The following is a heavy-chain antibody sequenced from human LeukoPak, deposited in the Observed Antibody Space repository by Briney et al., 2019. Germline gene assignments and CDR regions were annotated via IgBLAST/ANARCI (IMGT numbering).Heavy chain of an antibody. V-gene: IGHV4-34*01. D-gene: IGHD3-22*01. CDR3: ARGRYYFDSSGAFY. CDR1: GGSFSGYY. J-gene: IGHJ4*02. CDR2: IMYDGSS. Sequence: PSETLSLTCAVHGGSFSGYYWSWIRQPPGKGLEWIGEIMYDGSSNYHPSLKSRVSMSVDTSMNQFSLKMTSVTAADTAVYYCARGRYYFDSSGAFYWGQGTLVTVSS.